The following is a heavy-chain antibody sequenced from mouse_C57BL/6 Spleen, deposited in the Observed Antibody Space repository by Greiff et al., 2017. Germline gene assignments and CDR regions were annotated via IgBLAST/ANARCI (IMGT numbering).Heavy chain of an antibody. CDR1: GYTFTSYW. CDR3: AIRGLLRENYVDY. CDR2: IHPSDSDT. V-gene: IGHV1-74*01. Sequence: VQLQQPGAELVKPGASVKVSCKASGYTFTSYWMHWVKQRPGQGLEWIGRIHPSDSDTNYHQKFKGKATLTVDQSSSTAYMQLSSLTSEDSAVYYCAIRGLLRENYVDYWGQGTTLTVAS. D-gene: IGHD2-3*01. J-gene: IGHJ2*01.